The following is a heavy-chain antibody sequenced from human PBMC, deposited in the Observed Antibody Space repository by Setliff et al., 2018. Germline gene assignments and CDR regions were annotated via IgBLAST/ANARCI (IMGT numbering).Heavy chain of an antibody. CDR3: ARDPFGNPVFDP. CDR1: GFTFSNFA. V-gene: IGHV3-30-3*01. CDR2: ISYDRSNK. D-gene: IGHD3-10*01. J-gene: IGHJ5*02. Sequence: PGGSLRLSCAASGFTFSNFAMHWLRQAPGKGLEWVAVISYDRSNKNYADSVKGRFTISRDNAKNSLYLQMNSLRAEDTAVYYCARDPFGNPVFDPWGQGTLVTVSS.